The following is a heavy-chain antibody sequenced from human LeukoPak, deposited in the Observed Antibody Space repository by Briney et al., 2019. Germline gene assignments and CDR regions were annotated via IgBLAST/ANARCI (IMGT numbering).Heavy chain of an antibody. J-gene: IGHJ2*01. CDR3: ARASIYGGYWYFDL. D-gene: IGHD4-23*01. Sequence: SETLSLTCTVSGGSISSYYWHWIRQAPGKGLEWIGYIYYSGSTNYSPSLRSRVTTSVDTSKSQLSLKLTSVTAADAAVYYCARASIYGGYWYFDLWGRGTLVTVSS. CDR2: IYYSGST. CDR1: GGSISSYY. V-gene: IGHV4-59*01.